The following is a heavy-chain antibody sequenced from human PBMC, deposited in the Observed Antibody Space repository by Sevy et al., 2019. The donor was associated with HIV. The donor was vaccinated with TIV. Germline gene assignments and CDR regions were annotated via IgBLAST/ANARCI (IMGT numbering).Heavy chain of an antibody. CDR3: ARDGRYKMYYYDSSGYKYGMDV. V-gene: IGHV1-18*01. D-gene: IGHD3-22*01. Sequence: ASVKVSCKASGYTFTSYGISWVRQAPGQGLEWMGWISAYNGNTNYAQKLQGRVTMTTDTSTSTAYMELRSLRSDDTVVYYCARDGRYKMYYYDSSGYKYGMDVWGQGTTVTVSS. CDR1: GYTFTSYG. CDR2: ISAYNGNT. J-gene: IGHJ6*02.